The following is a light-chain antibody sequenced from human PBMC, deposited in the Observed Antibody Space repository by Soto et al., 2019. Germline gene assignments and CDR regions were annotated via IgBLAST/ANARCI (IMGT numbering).Light chain of an antibody. CDR1: QSVSSY. V-gene: IGKV3D-15*01. CDR3: QQDNNWPPYT. J-gene: IGKJ2*01. Sequence: EIVLTQSPATLSVSPGERATLSCRASQSVSSYLAWYQQKPGQAPRLLIYGASTRAPGIPARFSGSGSGTDFTLTISGLQPEDFAVYYCQQDNNWPPYTFGQGTKLEIK. CDR2: GAS.